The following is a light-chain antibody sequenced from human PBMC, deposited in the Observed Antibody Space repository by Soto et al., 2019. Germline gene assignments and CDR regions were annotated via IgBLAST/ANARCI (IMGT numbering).Light chain of an antibody. Sequence: EIVLTQSPGTLSLSPGERATLSCRASQSVSSSYLAWYQQKPGQAPRLLIYGASTRATGISDRFSGSGSGTEFTLTISSLQSEDFAVYYCQQYNNWPQTFGQGTKVDIK. CDR2: GAS. J-gene: IGKJ1*01. V-gene: IGKV3D-15*01. CDR3: QQYNNWPQT. CDR1: QSVSSSY.